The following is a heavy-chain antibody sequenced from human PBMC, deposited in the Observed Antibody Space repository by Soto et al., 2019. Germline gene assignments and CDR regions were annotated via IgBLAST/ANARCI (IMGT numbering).Heavy chain of an antibody. J-gene: IGHJ4*02. CDR2: INPNSGGT. CDR1: GYTFTGYY. Sequence: QVQLVQSGAEVKKPGASVKVYCKASGYTFTGYYMHWVRQAPGQGLEWMGWINPNSGGTNYAQKFQGRVTMTSDTCISKAYMELSRLRSDDTAVYYCARGGWKIAAAGTGGEDYWGQGTLVTVSS. CDR3: ARGGWKIAAAGTGGEDY. D-gene: IGHD6-13*01. V-gene: IGHV1-2*02.